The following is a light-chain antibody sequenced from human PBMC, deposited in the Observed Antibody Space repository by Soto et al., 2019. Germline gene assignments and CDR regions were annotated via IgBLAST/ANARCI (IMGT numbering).Light chain of an antibody. Sequence: DIQITQSPSSLSASVGDGVTITCPASHTIMTYLNWYQLKPGKPPRLLIYAASSLQSGVPSRFSGSGSGTEFTLTISSLQPEDFATYYCLQHSGFSWTFGQGTKVDIK. V-gene: IGKV1-17*01. CDR2: AAS. CDR1: HTIMTY. J-gene: IGKJ1*01. CDR3: LQHSGFSWT.